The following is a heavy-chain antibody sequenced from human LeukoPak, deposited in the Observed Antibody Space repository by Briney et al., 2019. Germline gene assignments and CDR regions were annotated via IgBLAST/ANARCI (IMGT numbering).Heavy chain of an antibody. J-gene: IGHJ5*02. CDR3: ARHSGSGRTDWFDP. CDR1: GGSISSSSYY. V-gene: IGHV4-39*01. Sequence: SETLSLTCISGGSISSSSYYWGWIRQPPGKGLEWIGSIYYSGSTYYNPSLKSRVTISVDTSKNQFSLKLTSVTAADTAVYYCARHSGSGRTDWFDPWGQGTLVIVSS. CDR2: IYYSGST.